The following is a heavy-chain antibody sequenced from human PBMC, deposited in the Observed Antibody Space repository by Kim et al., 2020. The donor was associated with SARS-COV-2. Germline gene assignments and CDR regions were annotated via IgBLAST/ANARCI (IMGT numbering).Heavy chain of an antibody. CDR2: IIPIFGTA. CDR3: ARDPSRGGMFMGHDY. V-gene: IGHV1-69*13. D-gene: IGHD3-10*02. Sequence: SVKVSCKASGGTFSSYAISWVRQAPGQGLEWMGGIIPIFGTANYAQKFQGRVTITADESTSTAYMELSSLRSEDTAVYYCARDPSRGGMFMGHDYWGQGTLVTVSS. J-gene: IGHJ4*02. CDR1: GGTFSSYA.